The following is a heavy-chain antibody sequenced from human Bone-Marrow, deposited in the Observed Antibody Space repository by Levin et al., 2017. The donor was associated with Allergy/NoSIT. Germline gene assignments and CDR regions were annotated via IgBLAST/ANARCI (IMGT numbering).Heavy chain of an antibody. V-gene: IGHV3-23*01. Sequence: GESLKISCTASGITFSNYAMNWVRQAPGKGLEWVSGISGGGDSTNYADSVKGRFTISRDNSKNTLFLQMNSLTAEDTAVYYCAKDSCSGGSCLARDFDHWGQGTLVTVSS. J-gene: IGHJ4*02. CDR2: ISGGGDST. CDR1: GITFSNYA. D-gene: IGHD2-15*01. CDR3: AKDSCSGGSCLARDFDH.